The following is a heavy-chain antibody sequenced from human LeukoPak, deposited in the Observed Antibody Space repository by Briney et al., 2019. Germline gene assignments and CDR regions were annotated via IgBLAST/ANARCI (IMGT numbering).Heavy chain of an antibody. CDR1: GFTFRDYY. J-gene: IGHJ4*02. CDR2: ISSSGSTI. V-gene: IGHV3-11*01. Sequence: GGSLRLSCAASGFTFRDYYGSWIRQAPGKGLGGFSYISSSGSTIYYADSVKGRFTISRGHTTNSLYRQMMCPRPEGTAVYYCAREPEPTVTTSTLDYWGQGTLVTVSS. D-gene: IGHD4-11*01. CDR3: AREPEPTVTTSTLDY.